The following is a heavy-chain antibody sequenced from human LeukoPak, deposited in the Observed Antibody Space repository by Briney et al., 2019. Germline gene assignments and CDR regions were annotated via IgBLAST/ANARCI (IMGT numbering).Heavy chain of an antibody. Sequence: SSETLSLTCTVSGGSISSSSYYWGWIRQPPGKGLEWIGSIYYSGSTYYNPSLKSRVTISVDTSKNQFSLKLSSVTAADTAVYYCARQRIPPYSSEYYFDYWGQGTLVTDSS. V-gene: IGHV4-39*01. CDR1: GGSISSSSYY. D-gene: IGHD6-25*01. CDR3: ARQRIPPYSSEYYFDY. CDR2: IYYSGST. J-gene: IGHJ4*02.